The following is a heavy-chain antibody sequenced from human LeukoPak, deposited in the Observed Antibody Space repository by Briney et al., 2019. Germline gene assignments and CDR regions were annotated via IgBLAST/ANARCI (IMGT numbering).Heavy chain of an antibody. Sequence: GASLRLSCAASGFTFSSYAMSWVRQAPGKGLEWVSTITGSGATTFYADSVKGRFTISKDNSKNTLYLQMNSLGAEDTALYYCAKGNGDYRLGSVSADYWGQGTLVTVSS. D-gene: IGHD4-17*01. CDR2: ITGSGATT. CDR3: AKGNGDYRLGSVSADY. V-gene: IGHV3-23*01. CDR1: GFTFSSYA. J-gene: IGHJ4*02.